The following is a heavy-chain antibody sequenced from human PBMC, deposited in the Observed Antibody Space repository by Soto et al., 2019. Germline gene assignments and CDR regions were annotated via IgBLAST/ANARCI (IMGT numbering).Heavy chain of an antibody. J-gene: IGHJ3*02. V-gene: IGHV1-18*04. D-gene: IGHD3-3*01. CDR2: ISAYNGNT. Sequence: ASVKVSCKASGYTFTSYGISWVRQAPGQGLEWMGWISAYNGNTNYAQKLQGRVTMTTDTSTGTAYMELRSLRSDDTAVYYCARDKRITIFGVVRIPTDAFDIWGQGTMVTVSS. CDR3: ARDKRITIFGVVRIPTDAFDI. CDR1: GYTFTSYG.